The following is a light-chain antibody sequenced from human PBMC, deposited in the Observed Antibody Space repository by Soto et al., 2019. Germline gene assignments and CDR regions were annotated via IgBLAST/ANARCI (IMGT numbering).Light chain of an antibody. CDR1: QNIYYN. CDR2: RTS. J-gene: IGKJ1*01. CDR3: LQYHNLWA. V-gene: IGKV3-15*01. Sequence: IVITKSTATLSVSPGESATLSCRASQNIYYNVAWYQHRPGQAPRLLIYRTSTRATGVPARFSGSGSGTEVTLTISSLQSEDFTVYACLQYHNLWAFGQVTMVDIK.